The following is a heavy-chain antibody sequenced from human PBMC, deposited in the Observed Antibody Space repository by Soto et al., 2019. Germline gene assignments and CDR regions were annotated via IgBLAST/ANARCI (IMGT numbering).Heavy chain of an antibody. Sequence: GESLKISCKGSGYSFTSYWIGWVRQMPGKGLEWMGIIYPGDSDTRYSPSFQGQVTISADKSISTAYLQWSSLKASDTAMYYCAGGGIAAAGTGSYFDYWGQGTLVTVSS. V-gene: IGHV5-51*01. CDR3: AGGGIAAAGTGSYFDY. CDR1: GYSFTSYW. J-gene: IGHJ4*02. CDR2: IYPGDSDT. D-gene: IGHD6-13*01.